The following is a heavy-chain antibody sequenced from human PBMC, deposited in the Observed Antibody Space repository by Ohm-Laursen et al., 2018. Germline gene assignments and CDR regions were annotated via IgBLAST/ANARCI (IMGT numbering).Heavy chain of an antibody. CDR3: VGTGLLNGYDY. J-gene: IGHJ4*01. D-gene: IGHD3-9*01. V-gene: IGHV4-4*07. Sequence: SETLSLTCNVSNAAMNSYTWNWIRQPAGRGLEWIGHISDRGRANYSPSLMSRLTMSIDKSIRQFSLKLTSVTAADTAMYYCVGTGLLNGYDYWGHGTLVTVS. CDR1: NAAMNSYT. CDR2: ISDRGRA.